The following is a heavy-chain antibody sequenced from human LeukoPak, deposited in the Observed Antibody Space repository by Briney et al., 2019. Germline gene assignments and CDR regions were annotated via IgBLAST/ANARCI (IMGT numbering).Heavy chain of an antibody. CDR3: AHLVWEYVGGLDV. CDR1: GFIFRSYG. CDR2: IYTNGRDT. Sequence: PGGSLRLSCAASGFIFRSYGMNWVRQAPGKGLEWVSGIYTNGRDTRYADSVKGRFTISRDNPKNTLYLQMHSLRVEDTAVYYCAHLVWEYVGGLDVWGQGTTVTVSS. D-gene: IGHD3/OR15-3a*01. J-gene: IGHJ6*02. V-gene: IGHV3-23*05.